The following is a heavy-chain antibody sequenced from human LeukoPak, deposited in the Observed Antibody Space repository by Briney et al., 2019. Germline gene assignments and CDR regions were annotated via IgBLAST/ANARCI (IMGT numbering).Heavy chain of an antibody. Sequence: GGSLRLSCAASGFTFSSYAMSWVRQAPGKGLEWVSAISGSGGSIYYADSVKGRFTISRDNSKNTLYLQMNSLRAEDTAVYYCAKDEESRWHPDYWGQGTLVTVST. CDR1: GFTFSSYA. CDR2: ISGSGGSI. V-gene: IGHV3-23*01. J-gene: IGHJ4*02. D-gene: IGHD5-24*01. CDR3: AKDEESRWHPDY.